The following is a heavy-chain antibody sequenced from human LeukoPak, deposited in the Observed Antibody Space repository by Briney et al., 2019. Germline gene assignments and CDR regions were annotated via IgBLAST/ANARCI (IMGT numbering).Heavy chain of an antibody. Sequence: GGSLRLSCAVSGSTISGYYMHWVRQVPGKGLVWVSRINSDGSGGAYADSVKGRFTISRDNSKNTLYLQMNSLRAEDTAVYYCAKGGSSSWHSFDYWGQGTLVTVSS. CDR3: AKGGSSSWHSFDY. CDR1: GSTISGYY. V-gene: IGHV3-74*01. J-gene: IGHJ4*02. CDR2: INSDGSGG. D-gene: IGHD6-13*01.